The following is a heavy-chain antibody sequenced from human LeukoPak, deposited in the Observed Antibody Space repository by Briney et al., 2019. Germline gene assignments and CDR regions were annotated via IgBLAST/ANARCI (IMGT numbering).Heavy chain of an antibody. Sequence: PGGSLRLSRAASGFTFSDCMNWVRQAPGKGLEWVSFIGSDGSFIYYADSVKGRFTISRDNAKNSLYLQMNSLRAEDTAVYYCARELDSSGFDYWGQGTLVTVSS. CDR3: ARELDSSGFDY. CDR1: GFTFSDC. V-gene: IGHV3-21*04. J-gene: IGHJ4*02. D-gene: IGHD3-22*01. CDR2: IGSDGSFI.